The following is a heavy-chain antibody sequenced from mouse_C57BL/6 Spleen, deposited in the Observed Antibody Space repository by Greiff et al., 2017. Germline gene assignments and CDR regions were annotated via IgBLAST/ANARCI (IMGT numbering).Heavy chain of an antibody. Sequence: QVQLKESGPGLVQPSQSLSITCTVSGFSLTSYGVHWVRQSPGKGLEWLGVIWSGGSTDYNAAFISRLSISKDNSKSQVFFKMNSLQADDTAIYYGARPYYYGSSYGYAMDYWGQGTSVTVSS. J-gene: IGHJ4*01. D-gene: IGHD1-1*01. V-gene: IGHV2-2*01. CDR1: GFSLTSYG. CDR3: ARPYYYGSSYGYAMDY. CDR2: IWSGGST.